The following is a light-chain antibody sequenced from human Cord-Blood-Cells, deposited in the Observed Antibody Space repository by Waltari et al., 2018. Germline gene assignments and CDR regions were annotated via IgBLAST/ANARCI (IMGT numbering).Light chain of an antibody. CDR1: SSDVGGYNY. Sequence: QSALTQPASVSGSPGQSITISCTGTSSDVGGYNYVSWYHQHPGKAPKLMIYDVSNRPSGVSDRCFGSKSGNTASLTISGLQAEDEADYYCSSYTSSSTDVFGTGTKVTVL. CDR2: DVS. CDR3: SSYTSSSTDV. J-gene: IGLJ1*01. V-gene: IGLV2-14*01.